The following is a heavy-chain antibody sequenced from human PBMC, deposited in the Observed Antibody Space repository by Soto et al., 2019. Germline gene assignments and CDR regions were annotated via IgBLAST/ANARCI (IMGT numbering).Heavy chain of an antibody. V-gene: IGHV1-18*04. D-gene: IGHD6-19*01. J-gene: IGHJ4*02. CDR1: GYTLTSYG. Sequence: QVQLVQSGAEVKKPGASVKVSCKASGYTLTSYGFSWVRQAPGQGLEWMGRINTYNGDTNYVQKFQGRVTLTTDTSTNTADMELRSLRSDDTAGYYGASTHSVWSPGDYWGPGTLVTVSS. CDR2: INTYNGDT. CDR3: ASTHSVWSPGDY.